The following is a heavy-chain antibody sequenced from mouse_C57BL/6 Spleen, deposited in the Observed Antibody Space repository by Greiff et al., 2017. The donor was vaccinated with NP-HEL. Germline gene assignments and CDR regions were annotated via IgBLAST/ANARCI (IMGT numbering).Heavy chain of an antibody. J-gene: IGHJ3*01. Sequence: VQLQQPGAELVKPGASVKLSCKASGYTFTSYWMQWVKQRPGQGLERIGEIDPSDSYTNYNQKFKGKATLTVDTSSSTAYMQLSSLTSEDSAVYYCAPGFAYWGQGTLVTVSA. V-gene: IGHV1-50*01. CDR2: IDPSDSYT. CDR1: GYTFTSYW. CDR3: APGFAY.